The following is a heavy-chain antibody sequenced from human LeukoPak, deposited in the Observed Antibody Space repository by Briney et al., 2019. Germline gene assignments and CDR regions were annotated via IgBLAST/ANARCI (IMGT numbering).Heavy chain of an antibody. V-gene: IGHV3-23*01. Sequence: GGSLRLSCAASGFTFSSFAMSWVRQAPGKGLEWVSTISGSGHNTHYADSVKGRFTISRDNSENTVYLQMNSLRAEDTAVYYCARVVFDYSSGWYMGYFQHWGQGTLVTVSS. CDR3: ARVVFDYSSGWYMGYFQH. CDR1: GFTFSSFA. J-gene: IGHJ1*01. CDR2: ISGSGHNT. D-gene: IGHD6-19*01.